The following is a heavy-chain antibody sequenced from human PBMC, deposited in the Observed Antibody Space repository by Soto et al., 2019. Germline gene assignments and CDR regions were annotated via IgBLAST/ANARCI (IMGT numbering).Heavy chain of an antibody. V-gene: IGHV3-23*01. CDR3: GKFLGSGTCY. CDR1: AFTFSPYF. Sequence: GGSLLLPCAASAFTFSPYFMRWVRQAPGKGLEWVSSIGGSGGTTYYADSVKGRFTISRDNSKNTLYLQMNSLRAEDTAVYYCGKFLGSGTCYWGQGTLVPVSS. J-gene: IGHJ4*02. D-gene: IGHD6-13*01. CDR2: IGGSGGTT.